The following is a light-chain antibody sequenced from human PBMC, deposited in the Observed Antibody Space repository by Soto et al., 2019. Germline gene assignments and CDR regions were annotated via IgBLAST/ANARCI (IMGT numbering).Light chain of an antibody. CDR3: QRYGSSPLIT. CDR1: QSVSSSS. CDR2: GTS. V-gene: IGKV3-20*01. Sequence: ETVLTQSPGTLSLSPGERATLSCRASQSVSSSSLAWYQQRPGQAPRLLIYGTSSRATGIPDRFSGSGSGTDFTLTISRLEPEDFAVYFCQRYGSSPLITFGQGTRREIK. J-gene: IGKJ5*01.